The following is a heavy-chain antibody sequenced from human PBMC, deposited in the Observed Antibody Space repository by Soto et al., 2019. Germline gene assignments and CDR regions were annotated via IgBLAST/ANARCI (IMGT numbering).Heavy chain of an antibody. CDR1: GFTFSSYA. J-gene: IGHJ4*02. V-gene: IGHV3-23*01. CDR2: ISSTGGTA. Sequence: VQLLDSGGGLVQPGGSLRLSCAASGFTFSSYAIGWVRQAPGKGLEWVSGISSTGGTADYADSVKGRFTISRDNSRNQMNLQMRSLRADDTAIYYCVKDRWNVAAAEVFDSWGQGTLVTVSS. D-gene: IGHD6-13*01. CDR3: VKDRWNVAAAEVFDS.